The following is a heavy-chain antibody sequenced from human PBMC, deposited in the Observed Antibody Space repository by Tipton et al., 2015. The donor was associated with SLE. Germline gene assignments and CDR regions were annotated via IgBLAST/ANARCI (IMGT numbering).Heavy chain of an antibody. V-gene: IGHV3-13*01. CDR1: GFTFKNYD. J-gene: IGHJ3*02. D-gene: IGHD1-26*01. Sequence: GSLRLSCAASGFTFKNYDMHWVRQAAGKGLEWVSSIGTTNDMYYLDSVKGRFTISRDNSKNTLYLQMNSLRAEDTAVYYCAAGSYGAFDIWGQGTMVTVSS. CDR3: AAGSYGAFDI. CDR2: IGTTNDM.